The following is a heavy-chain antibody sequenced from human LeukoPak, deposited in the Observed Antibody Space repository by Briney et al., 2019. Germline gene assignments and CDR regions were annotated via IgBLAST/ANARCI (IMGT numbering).Heavy chain of an antibody. CDR3: ARGYSGYEQIYYYYYYGMDV. D-gene: IGHD5-12*01. J-gene: IGHJ6*02. Sequence: ASVKVSRKASGYTFTSYDINWVRQATGQGLEWMGWIYPNSGNTGYAQKFQGRVTMTRNTSISTAYMELSSLRSEDTAVYYCARGYSGYEQIYYYYYYGMDVWGQGTTVTVSS. V-gene: IGHV1-8*01. CDR2: IYPNSGNT. CDR1: GYTFTSYD.